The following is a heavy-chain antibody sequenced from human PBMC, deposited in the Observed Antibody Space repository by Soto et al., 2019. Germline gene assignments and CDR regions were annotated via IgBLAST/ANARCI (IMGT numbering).Heavy chain of an antibody. V-gene: IGHV4-59*01. Sequence: SETLSLTCSVSGGSLTGYYWSWVRQSPGQGLEWMGYIYYRGDTDYNPSLNSRVTIFADRPSNQFFLRLTSVTPADTAVYYCVRSITRSELYFQNWGRGTLVTVSS. CDR2: IYYRGDT. J-gene: IGHJ1*01. CDR3: VRSITRSELYFQN. D-gene: IGHD1-20*01. CDR1: GGSLTGYY.